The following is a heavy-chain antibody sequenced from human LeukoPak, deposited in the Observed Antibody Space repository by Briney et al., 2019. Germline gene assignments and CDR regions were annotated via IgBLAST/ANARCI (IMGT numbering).Heavy chain of an antibody. D-gene: IGHD3-10*01. CDR1: GFTFSSYA. CDR2: ISGSGSST. CDR3: AKDGSGSYWYFFNY. J-gene: IGHJ4*02. V-gene: IGHV3-23*01. Sequence: GGSLRLSCAASGFTFSSYAMSWVRQAPGKGLEWVAGISGSGSSTYYADSVKGRFTISRDDSKNTLYLQMNSLTAEDTAVYYCAKDGSGSYWYFFNYWGQGTLVTVSS.